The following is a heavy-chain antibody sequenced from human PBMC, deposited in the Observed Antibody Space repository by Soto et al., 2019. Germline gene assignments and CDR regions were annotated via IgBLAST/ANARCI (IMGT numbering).Heavy chain of an antibody. CDR2: FLASGGNT. J-gene: IGHJ4*02. CDR3: ARGGATIFGVIDS. CDR1: GYSFFSYY. D-gene: IGHD3-3*02. V-gene: IGHV1-46*01. Sequence: ASLKVSCKASGYSFFSYYIHWVRQAPGQGLEWMGRFLASGGNTDYAQRFRGRVSMTRDTSTTNTVSLELTSLTSDDTAVYYCARGGATIFGVIDSWGQGTRVTVSS.